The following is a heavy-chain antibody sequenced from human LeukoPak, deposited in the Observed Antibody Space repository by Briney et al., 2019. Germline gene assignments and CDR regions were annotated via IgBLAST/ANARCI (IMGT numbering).Heavy chain of an antibody. CDR1: RGSVSSSDRY. CDR3: AAWQNRLFDY. Sequence: SETLSLTCTVSRGSVSSSDRYWTWIRQPPGKGPEWIGYVSYSGSTNYNPSLKSRVTMSIDTSKNQISLKLSSVTAADTAVYYCAAWQNRLFDYWGQGTLVTVSS. J-gene: IGHJ4*02. D-gene: IGHD2/OR15-2a*01. V-gene: IGHV4-61*08. CDR2: VSYSGST.